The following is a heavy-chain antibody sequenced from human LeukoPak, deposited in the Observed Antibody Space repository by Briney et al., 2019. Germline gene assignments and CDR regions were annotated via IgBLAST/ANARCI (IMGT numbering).Heavy chain of an antibody. CDR2: INPSGGST. V-gene: IGHV1-46*01. Sequence: ASVKVSCKASGYTFTNHAMHWVRQAPGQGLEWMGIINPSGGSTSYAQKFQGRVTMTRDTSTSTVYMELSSLRSEDTAVYYCARDPSISRNYYGMDVWGQGTTVTVSS. D-gene: IGHD1-14*01. CDR1: GYTFTNHA. CDR3: ARDPSISRNYYGMDV. J-gene: IGHJ6*02.